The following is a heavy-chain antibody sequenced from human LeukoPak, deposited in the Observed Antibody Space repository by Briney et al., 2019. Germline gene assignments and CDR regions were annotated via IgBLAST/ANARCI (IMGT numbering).Heavy chain of an antibody. Sequence: SETLSLTCTVSGGFIGTFYWTWIRQPPGEGLEWIGYISTSGSTKYNPSLKSRVTISLNTSKNQFSLKLSSVTAADTAVYYCARPLGGSSYPLAYWGQGTLAIVSS. CDR1: GGFIGTFY. V-gene: IGHV4-4*09. J-gene: IGHJ4*02. CDR3: ARPLGGSSYPLAY. D-gene: IGHD1-26*01. CDR2: ISTSGST.